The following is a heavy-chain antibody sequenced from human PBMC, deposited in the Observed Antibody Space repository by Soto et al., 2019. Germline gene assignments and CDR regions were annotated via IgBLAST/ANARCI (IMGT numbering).Heavy chain of an antibody. CDR1: GGSISSSSHY. D-gene: IGHD3-10*01. CDR3: GGRSYGAGVDL. V-gene: IGHV4-39*01. Sequence: QLRVQEPGPGLAKPSETLSLTCTVSGGSISSSSHYWGWIRQTPGKGLEWIGNIYYSGGTFYNASRESRVTISVDTSKNLLFLKVTSVSAADTAVYYWGGRSYGAGVDLWGQGTLVTVSS. CDR2: IYYSGGT. J-gene: IGHJ5*02.